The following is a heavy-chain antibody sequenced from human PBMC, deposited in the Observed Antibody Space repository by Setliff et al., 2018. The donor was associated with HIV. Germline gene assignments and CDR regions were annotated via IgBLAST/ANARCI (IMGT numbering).Heavy chain of an antibody. CDR2: VYPGDSES. D-gene: IGHD2-15*01. V-gene: IGHV5-51*01. CDR1: GYSFTSYW. J-gene: IGHJ6*02. CDR3: ASSITVAAGRSHYYYAMDV. Sequence: GESLKISCKGSGYSFTSYWIGWVRQMPGKGLEWMGIVYPGDSESRYSPTFQGQVTISADKSISTAYLQWSSLKASDTAMYYCASSITVAAGRSHYYYAMDVWGQGTTVTVS.